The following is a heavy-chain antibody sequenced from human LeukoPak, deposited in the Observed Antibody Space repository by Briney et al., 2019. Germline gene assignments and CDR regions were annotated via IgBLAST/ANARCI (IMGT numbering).Heavy chain of an antibody. CDR3: ARDTDDFWSGYYFDY. CDR2: INPNSGGT. D-gene: IGHD3-3*01. CDR1: GYTFTGYY. J-gene: IGHJ4*02. V-gene: IGHV1-2*02. Sequence: GASVKVSCKASGYTFTGYYMHWVRQAPGQGLEWMGWINPNSGGTNYAQKFQGRVTMTRDTSISTAYMELSRLRSDDTAVYYCARDTDDFWSGYYFDYWGQGTLVTVSP.